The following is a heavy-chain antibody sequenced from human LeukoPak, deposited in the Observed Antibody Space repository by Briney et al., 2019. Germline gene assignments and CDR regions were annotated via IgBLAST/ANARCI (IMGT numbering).Heavy chain of an antibody. D-gene: IGHD6-19*01. CDR3: ARGSSSDWPLEY. CDR2: INAGNGNT. Sequence: ASVKVSCKASGDTFTSYAMHWVRQAPGQRLEWMGWINAGNGNTKYSQKFQGRVTITRDTSASTAYIELSTLRSEDTAVDYCARGSSSDWPLEYWGRGILVTVSS. V-gene: IGHV1-3*01. J-gene: IGHJ4*02. CDR1: GDTFTSYA.